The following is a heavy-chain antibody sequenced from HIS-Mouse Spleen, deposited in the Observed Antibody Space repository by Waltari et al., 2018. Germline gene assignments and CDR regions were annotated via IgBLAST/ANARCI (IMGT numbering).Heavy chain of an antibody. V-gene: IGHV3-21*01. CDR2: ISSSSSYI. J-gene: IGHJ4*02. Sequence: EVQLVESGGGLVKPGGSLRLSCAASGFTFSSYSMNWVRQAPGKGLEWVSSISSSSSYIYYADSVKGRFTISRDNAKNSLYLQMNSLRAEDTAVYYCASAKSRGLFYFDYWGQGTLVTVSS. CDR1: GFTFSSYS. D-gene: IGHD3-10*01. CDR3: ASAKSRGLFYFDY.